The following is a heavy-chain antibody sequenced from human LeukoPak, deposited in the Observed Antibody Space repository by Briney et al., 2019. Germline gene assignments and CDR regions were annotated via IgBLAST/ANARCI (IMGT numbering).Heavy chain of an antibody. CDR2: IIPIFGTA. CDR3: ARATPRWGYCSSTSCYSAVDY. CDR1: GGTFTSYA. J-gene: IGHJ4*02. V-gene: IGHV1-69*13. D-gene: IGHD2-2*01. Sequence: SVKVSCKASGGTFTSYAISWVRHAPGQGLEWMGGIIPIFGTANYAQKFQGRGTITADESTSTAYMELSSLRSEDTAVYYCARATPRWGYCSSTSCYSAVDYWGQGTLVTVSS.